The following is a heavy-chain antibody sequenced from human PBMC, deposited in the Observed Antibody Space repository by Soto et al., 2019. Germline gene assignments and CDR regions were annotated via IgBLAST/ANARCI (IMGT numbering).Heavy chain of an antibody. CDR2: ISAYNGNT. V-gene: IGHV1-18*01. J-gene: IGHJ4*02. Sequence: QVQLVQSGAEVKKPGASVKVSCKASGYTFTSYGISWVRQAPGQGLEWMGWISAYNGNTNYAQKLQGRVTMTTDTATSTAYMELRSLRSDDTAVDDCARDFMVRGVIANPHYFDYWGQGTLVTVSS. CDR1: GYTFTSYG. D-gene: IGHD3-10*01. CDR3: ARDFMVRGVIANPHYFDY.